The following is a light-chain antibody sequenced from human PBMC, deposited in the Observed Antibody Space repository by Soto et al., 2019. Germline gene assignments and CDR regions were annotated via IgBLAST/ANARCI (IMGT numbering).Light chain of an antibody. CDR1: SGHSTYA. Sequence: QLVLTQSPSASASLGASVKFTCTLSSGHSTYAIAWHQQQPEKGPRYLMKLNSDGSHCKGDGIPDRFSGSSSGTVRYLTISSLQSEDEADYYCQTWGTGDVVFGGGTKLTVL. CDR3: QTWGTGDVV. J-gene: IGLJ2*01. CDR2: LNSDGSH. V-gene: IGLV4-69*01.